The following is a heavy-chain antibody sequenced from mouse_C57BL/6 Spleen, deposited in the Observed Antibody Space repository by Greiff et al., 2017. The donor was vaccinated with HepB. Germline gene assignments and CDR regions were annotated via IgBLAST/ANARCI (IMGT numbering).Heavy chain of an antibody. CDR1: GFTFSDYG. CDR2: ISSGSSTI. J-gene: IGHJ1*03. V-gene: IGHV5-17*01. CDR3: AIYYGSSPYWYFDV. D-gene: IGHD1-1*01. Sequence: EVQVVESGGGLVKPGGSLKLSCAASGFTFSDYGMHWVRQAPEKGLEWVAYISSGSSTIYYADTVKGRFTISRDNAKNTLFLQMTSLRSEDTAMYYCAIYYGSSPYWYFDVWGTGTTVTVSS.